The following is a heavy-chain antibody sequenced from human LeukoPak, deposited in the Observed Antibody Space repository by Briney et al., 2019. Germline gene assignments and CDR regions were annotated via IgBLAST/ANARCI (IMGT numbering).Heavy chain of an antibody. J-gene: IGHJ5*02. D-gene: IGHD5-12*01. Sequence: ASVKVSCKASGYIFTTYYMHWVRQAPGQGLEWMGIINPSGGSTSYAQKFQGRVTMTRDTSTSTVYMELSSLRSEDTAVYYCTRGPPFMDIMATSRFDPWGQGTLVTVSS. CDR3: TRGPPFMDIMATSRFDP. CDR1: GYIFTTYY. CDR2: INPSGGST. V-gene: IGHV1-46*01.